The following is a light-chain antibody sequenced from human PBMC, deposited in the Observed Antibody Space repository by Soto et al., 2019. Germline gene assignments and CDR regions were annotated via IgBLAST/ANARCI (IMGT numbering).Light chain of an antibody. Sequence: DIQMTQSPPSLSASVGDRVTITCRASQDISNYFAWYQQRPGKVPRLLISAASTLQSGVPSRFSGSGSGTDFTLTISSLLPEDAATYYCQNLDSAAFTFGPGTKVDIK. V-gene: IGKV1-27*01. J-gene: IGKJ3*01. CDR1: QDISNY. CDR2: AAS. CDR3: QNLDSAAFT.